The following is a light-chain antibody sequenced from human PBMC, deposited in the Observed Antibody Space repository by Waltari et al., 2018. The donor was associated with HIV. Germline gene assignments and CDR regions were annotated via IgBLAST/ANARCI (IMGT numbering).Light chain of an antibody. V-gene: IGLV1-44*01. CDR2: GKN. CDR3: ASWDDSLNGPV. J-gene: IGLJ2*01. Sequence: QSVLTQPPSKSGTPGQRVTISCSGSSSNIGSNTVSWFQQFPGKAPKVLIYGKNQRPSGVPDCFSGSKSGTAASLAIGGLQAEDEADYYCASWDDSLNGPVFGGGTTLTVL. CDR1: SSNIGSNT.